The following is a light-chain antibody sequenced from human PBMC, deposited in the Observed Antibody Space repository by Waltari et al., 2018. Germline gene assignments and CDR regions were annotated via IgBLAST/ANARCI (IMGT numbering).Light chain of an antibody. CDR2: WAS. CDR3: HQYSSSSRT. Sequence: DVVMTQSPDSLAVSLGERVTINCKSSQNVLYSTNNLNYFAWYQQKPGQPPKQTIYWASNRVSGVPDRFSGSGSGTDFTLTISSLQAEDVAIYYCHQYSSSSRTFGQGTKLEIK. V-gene: IGKV4-1*01. CDR1: QNVLYSTNNLNY. J-gene: IGKJ2*01.